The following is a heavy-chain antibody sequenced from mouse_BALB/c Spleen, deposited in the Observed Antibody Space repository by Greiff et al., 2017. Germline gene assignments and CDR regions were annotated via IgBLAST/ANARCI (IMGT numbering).Heavy chain of an antibody. CDR3: ARGPHAYAWFAY. V-gene: IGHV7-3*02. J-gene: IGHJ3*01. CDR1: GFTFTDYY. CDR2: IRNKANGYTT. Sequence: EVQRVESGGGLVQPGGSLRLSCATSGFTFTDYYMSWVRQPPGKALEWLGFIRNKANGYTTEYSASVKGRFTISRDNSQSILYLQMNTLRAEDSATYYCARGPHAYAWFAYWGQGTLGTVSA. D-gene: IGHD2-2*01.